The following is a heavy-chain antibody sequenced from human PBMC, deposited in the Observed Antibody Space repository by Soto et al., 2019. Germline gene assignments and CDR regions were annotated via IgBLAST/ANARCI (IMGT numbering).Heavy chain of an antibody. J-gene: IGHJ4*02. CDR3: TTDRLRYCSGGSCYVSGY. V-gene: IGHV3-15*01. D-gene: IGHD2-15*01. Sequence: EVQLVESGGGLVKPGGSLRLSCAASGFTFSNAWMSWVRQAPGKGLEWVGRIKSKTDGGTTDYAAPVKGRVTISRDDSKNTLYMQMNSLKTEDTAVYYCTTDRLRYCSGGSCYVSGYWGQGTLVTVSS. CDR2: IKSKTDGGTT. CDR1: GFTFSNAW.